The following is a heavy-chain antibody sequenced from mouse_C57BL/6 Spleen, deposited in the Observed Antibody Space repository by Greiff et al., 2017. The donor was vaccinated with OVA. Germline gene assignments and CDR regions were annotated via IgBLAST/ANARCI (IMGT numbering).Heavy chain of an antibody. V-gene: IGHV1-59*01. Sequence: QVQLQQSGAELVRPGTSVKLSCKASGYTFTSYWMYWVKQRPGKGLEWIGVIDTSDSYTNYNQKFKGKATLTVDTSSSTAYMQLSSLTSDDSAVYYCARTSYYSSPLWYFDVWGTGTTVTVSS. D-gene: IGHD2-5*01. CDR3: ARTSYYSSPLWYFDV. CDR1: GYTFTSYW. J-gene: IGHJ1*03. CDR2: IDTSDSYT.